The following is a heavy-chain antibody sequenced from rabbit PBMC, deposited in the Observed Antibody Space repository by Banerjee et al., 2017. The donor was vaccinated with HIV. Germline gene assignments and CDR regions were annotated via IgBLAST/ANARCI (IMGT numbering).Heavy chain of an antibody. V-gene: IGHV1S45*01. CDR1: GFSFSGSYY. Sequence: QEQLEESGGDLVKPEGSLTLTCTASGFSFSGSYYMHWVRQAPGKGPEWIGFIYAGSGGRTNYASWAKGRFTISKASSTTVTLQLTSLTAADTATYFCARIWDMWGQGTLVTVS. CDR3: ARIWDM. J-gene: IGHJ6*01. CDR2: IYAGSGGRT.